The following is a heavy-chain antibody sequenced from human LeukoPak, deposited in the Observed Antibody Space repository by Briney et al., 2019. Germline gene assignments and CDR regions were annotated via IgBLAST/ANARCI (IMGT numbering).Heavy chain of an antibody. CDR2: IYPGDSDT. J-gene: IGHJ3*02. V-gene: IGHV5-51*01. CDR3: ARGWEMATADAFDI. D-gene: IGHD5-24*01. CDR1: GNSFTYFW. Sequence: PGESLKISCKGSGNSFTYFWIVWVRQMPGRGLEWMGIIYPGDSDTRYSPSFQGQVTISADRSISTTYLQWSSLKASDTAMYYCARGWEMATADAFDIWGQGTMVTVSS.